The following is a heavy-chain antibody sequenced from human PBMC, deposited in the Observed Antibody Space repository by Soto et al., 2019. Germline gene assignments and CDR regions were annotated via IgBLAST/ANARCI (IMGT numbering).Heavy chain of an antibody. D-gene: IGHD3-22*01. J-gene: IGHJ3*02. Sequence: PSETLSLTCAVSGGSISSGGYSWSWIRQPPGKGLEWIGYIYHSGSTYYNPSLKSRVTISVDRSKNQFSLKLSSVTAADTAVYYCARVASLHCDSSGYLIPDAFDIWGQGTMVTVS. CDR2: IYHSGST. CDR1: GGSISSGGYS. CDR3: ARVASLHCDSSGYLIPDAFDI. V-gene: IGHV4-30-2*01.